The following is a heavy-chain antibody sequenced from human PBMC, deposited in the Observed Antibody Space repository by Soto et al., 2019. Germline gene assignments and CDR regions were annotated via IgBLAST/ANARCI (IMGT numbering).Heavy chain of an antibody. V-gene: IGHV4-34*01. J-gene: IGHJ5*02. Sequence: SETLSLTCAVYGGSFSGYYWSWMRQPPGKGLEWIGEINHSGSTNYNPSLKSRVTISVDTSKNQFSLKLSSVTAADTAVYYCARDGSSTSCYTDVCGWFDPWGQGTLVTVSS. CDR3: ARDGSSTSCYTDVCGWFDP. CDR1: GGSFSGYY. D-gene: IGHD2-2*02. CDR2: INHSGST.